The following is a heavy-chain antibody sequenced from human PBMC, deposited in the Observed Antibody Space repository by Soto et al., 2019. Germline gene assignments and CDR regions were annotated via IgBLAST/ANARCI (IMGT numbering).Heavy chain of an antibody. V-gene: IGHV4-31*03. Sequence: QVQLQESGPGLVKPSQTLSLTCSVSGESISSGGYYWSWIRHHPGKGREWIGYIYDRESAYYNPSLKSRVTISMDTSKNHFAMRLSSVTAADTAVYYCARASSSSSAADYWGQGTLATVSS. J-gene: IGHJ4*02. CDR3: ARASSSSSAADY. CDR2: IYDRESA. D-gene: IGHD6-6*01. CDR1: GESISSGGYY.